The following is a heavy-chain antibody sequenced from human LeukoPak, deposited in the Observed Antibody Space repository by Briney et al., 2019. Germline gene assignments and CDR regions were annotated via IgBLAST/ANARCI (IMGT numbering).Heavy chain of an antibody. J-gene: IGHJ3*02. D-gene: IGHD3-22*01. CDR1: GFTFSSYG. Sequence: PGGSLRLSCAASGFTFSSYGMHWVRQAPGKGLEWVAVIWYDGSNKYYADSVKGRFTISRDNSKNTLYLQMNSLRAEDTAVYYCARDSSGIIGRPGAFDIWGQGTMVTVSS. CDR2: IWYDGSNK. CDR3: ARDSSGIIGRPGAFDI. V-gene: IGHV3-33*01.